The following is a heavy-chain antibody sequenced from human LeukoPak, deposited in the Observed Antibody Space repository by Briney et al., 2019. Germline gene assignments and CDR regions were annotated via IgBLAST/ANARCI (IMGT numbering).Heavy chain of an antibody. Sequence: PGGSLRLSCAASGFTFSSYAMSWVRQAPGKGLEWVSAISGSGGSTYYADSVKGRFTISRDNAKNSLYLQMNSLRAEDTAVYYCARMVRGVIINYWGQGTLVTVSS. CDR1: GFTFSSYA. D-gene: IGHD3-10*01. V-gene: IGHV3-23*01. CDR2: ISGSGGST. J-gene: IGHJ4*02. CDR3: ARMVRGVIINY.